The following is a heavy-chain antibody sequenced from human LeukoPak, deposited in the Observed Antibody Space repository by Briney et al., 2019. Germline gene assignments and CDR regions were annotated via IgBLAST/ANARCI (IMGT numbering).Heavy chain of an antibody. Sequence: GGSLRLSCAASGFTFSSYSMNWVRQAPGKGLEWVSYISSSSSTIYYADSAKGRFTISRDNSKNTLYLQMNSLRAEDTAVYYCAKLGSGSYHRGSDYWGQGTLVTVSS. CDR2: ISSSSSTI. V-gene: IGHV3-48*01. D-gene: IGHD1-26*01. J-gene: IGHJ4*02. CDR1: GFTFSSYS. CDR3: AKLGSGSYHRGSDY.